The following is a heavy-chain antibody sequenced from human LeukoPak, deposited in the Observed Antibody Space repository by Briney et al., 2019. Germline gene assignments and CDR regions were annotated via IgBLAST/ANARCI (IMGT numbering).Heavy chain of an antibody. J-gene: IGHJ4*02. CDR3: AKDSSYGSGSFHFDY. D-gene: IGHD3-10*01. CDR1: GFTSSSYG. Sequence: GRSLRLSCAASGFTSSSYGMHWVRQAPGKGLEWVAVIWYDGSNKYYADSVKGRFTISRDNSKNTLYLQMNSLRAEDTAVYYCAKDSSYGSGSFHFDYWGQGTLVTVSS. V-gene: IGHV3-33*06. CDR2: IWYDGSNK.